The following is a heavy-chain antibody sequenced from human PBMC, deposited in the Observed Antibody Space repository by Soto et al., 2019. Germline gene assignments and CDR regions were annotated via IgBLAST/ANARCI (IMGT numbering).Heavy chain of an antibody. Sequence: GGSLRLSCAASGFTFSNYAMNWVRQAPGKGLECVSVISGSGGSAYYADSVQGRFTISRDNSKNTLYLQVNSLRAEDTAVYYCTKGYGARHYPFDYWGQGSQVTVSS. V-gene: IGHV3-23*01. J-gene: IGHJ4*02. CDR2: ISGSGGSA. CDR3: TKGYGARHYPFDY. CDR1: GFTFSNYA. D-gene: IGHD1-26*01.